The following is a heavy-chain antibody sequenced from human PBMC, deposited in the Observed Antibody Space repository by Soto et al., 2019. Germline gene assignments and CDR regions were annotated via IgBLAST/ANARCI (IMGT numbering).Heavy chain of an antibody. Sequence: QVQLVESGGGVVQPGRSLRLSCAAFGFTFSSHGMHWVRQTPGKGLEWVALMSSDGSIKNYADSVKDRFTISRDNSKNTLYLQMNSLRVEDTAVYYCAKRGFCSGSQCYSHHFDHWGQGTLVTVAS. CDR2: MSSDGSIK. D-gene: IGHD2-15*01. CDR3: AKRGFCSGSQCYSHHFDH. V-gene: IGHV3-30*18. J-gene: IGHJ5*02. CDR1: GFTFSSHG.